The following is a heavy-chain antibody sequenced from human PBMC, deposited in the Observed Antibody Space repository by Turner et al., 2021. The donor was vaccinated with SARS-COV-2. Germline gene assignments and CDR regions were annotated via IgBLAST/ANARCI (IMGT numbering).Heavy chain of an antibody. CDR2: IYYSGNT. D-gene: IGHD1-26*01. Sequence: QVQLQESGPGLVKPSQTLSLTCPVSGGSISSGGYYWSWIRQHPGKGLEWIGYIYYSGNTYYNPSLKSRVTISVDTSKNQFSLRLNSVTAADTAVYYCARDGMVVGASDIWGQGTMVTVSS. V-gene: IGHV4-31*03. J-gene: IGHJ3*02. CDR3: ARDGMVVGASDI. CDR1: GGSISSGGYY.